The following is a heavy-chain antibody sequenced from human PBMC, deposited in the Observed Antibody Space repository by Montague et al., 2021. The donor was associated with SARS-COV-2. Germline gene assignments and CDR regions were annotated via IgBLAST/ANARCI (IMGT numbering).Heavy chain of an antibody. V-gene: IGHV4-59*01. D-gene: IGHD3-16*01. CDR1: GGSINNYF. J-gene: IGHJ5*02. CDR2: MHSTGST. Sequence: SETLSLTCSVSGGSINNYFWGWIRQSPGKGLEWVGYMHSTGSTAYDPSLKSGGIISVDTSKTQISLKLSSVSVADTALFYCARAVVWAKTAIIVSWGQGTLVTVSS. CDR3: ARAVVWAKTAIIVS.